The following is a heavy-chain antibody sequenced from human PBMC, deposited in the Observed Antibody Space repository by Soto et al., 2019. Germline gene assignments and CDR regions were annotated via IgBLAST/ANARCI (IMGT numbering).Heavy chain of an antibody. D-gene: IGHD1-7*01. Sequence: VSVKVSCKASGYTFTGYYMHWVRQAPGQGLERMGWINPNSGGTNYAQKFQGWVTMTRDTSISTAYMELSRLRSDDTAGYYCARSCGTTAYYYYGMDVWGQGTTVTVSS. CDR3: ARSCGTTAYYYYGMDV. V-gene: IGHV1-2*04. CDR1: GYTFTGYY. CDR2: INPNSGGT. J-gene: IGHJ6*02.